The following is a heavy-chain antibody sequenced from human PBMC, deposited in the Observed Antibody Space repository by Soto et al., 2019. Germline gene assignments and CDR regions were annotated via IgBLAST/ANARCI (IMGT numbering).Heavy chain of an antibody. CDR3: ASRDCSGGSCYSYYYYYYMDV. D-gene: IGHD2-15*01. V-gene: IGHV1-18*01. CDR2: ISAYNGNT. Sequence: QVQLVQSGAEVKKPGASVKVSCKASGYTFTSYGISWVRQAPGQGLEWMGWISAYNGNTNYAQKLQGRVTMTTDTSTSTAYMELRSLRSDDTAVYYCASRDCSGGSCYSYYYYYYMDVWGKGTTVTVSS. CDR1: GYTFTSYG. J-gene: IGHJ6*03.